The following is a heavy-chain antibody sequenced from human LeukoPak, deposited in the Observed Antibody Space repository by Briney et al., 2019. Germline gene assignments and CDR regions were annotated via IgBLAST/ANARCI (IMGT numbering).Heavy chain of an antibody. CDR1: SYTFTSYG. CDR3: ARGFRYIAAVVWPIDY. CDR2: ISAYNGNT. V-gene: IGHV1-18*01. J-gene: IGHJ4*02. Sequence: ASVKVSCKASSYTFTSYGIGWVRQAPGQGLEWMGWISAYNGNTNYAQKFQGRVTMTTDTSTSIAYMELRSLRSDDTAVYYCARGFRYIAAVVWPIDYWGQGTLVTVSS. D-gene: IGHD6-13*01.